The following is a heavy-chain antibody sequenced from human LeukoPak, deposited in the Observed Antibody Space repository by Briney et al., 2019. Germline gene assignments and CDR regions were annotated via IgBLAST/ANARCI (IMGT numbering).Heavy chain of an antibody. CDR1: GGSISSYY. Sequence: SETLSLTCTVPGGSISSYYGSWIRQPPGKGLEWIGYIYYSVSTNYNPSLKSRFPISVDTSKNQFSLKLSSVTAAETAVYYCARDATTVTTYFDIWGQGTMVTVSS. D-gene: IGHD4-17*01. V-gene: IGHV4-59*01. CDR3: ARDATTVTTYFDI. J-gene: IGHJ3*02. CDR2: IYYSVST.